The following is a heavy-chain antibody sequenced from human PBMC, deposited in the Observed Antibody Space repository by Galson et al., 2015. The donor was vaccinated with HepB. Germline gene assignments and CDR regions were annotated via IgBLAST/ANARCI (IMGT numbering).Heavy chain of an antibody. J-gene: IGHJ6*02. D-gene: IGHD3-10*01. V-gene: IGHV3-7*03. CDR1: GFTFSSYW. Sequence: LSCAASGFTFSSYWMNWVCQAPGKGLEWVAHINQDGSSKYYVDSVKGRFTISRDNAKDSVYLQLDSLRAEDTAVYYCARRISLVRGIITKPDYYYGMDVWGQGTTVTVAS. CDR3: ARRISLVRGIITKPDYYYGMDV. CDR2: INQDGSSK.